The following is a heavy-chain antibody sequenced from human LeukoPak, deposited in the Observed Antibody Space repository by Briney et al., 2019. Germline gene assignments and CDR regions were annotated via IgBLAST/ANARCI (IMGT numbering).Heavy chain of an antibody. J-gene: IGHJ6*03. CDR3: ARAALVRGLNYYYYMDV. CDR2: INPNSGGT. D-gene: IGHD6-6*01. CDR1: GYTFTSYY. Sequence: ASVKVSCKASGYTFTSYYMHWVRQAPGQGLEWMGWINPNSGGTNYAQKFQGRVTMTRDTSISTAYMELSRLRSDDTAVYYCARAALVRGLNYYYYMDVWGKGTTVTVSS. V-gene: IGHV1-2*02.